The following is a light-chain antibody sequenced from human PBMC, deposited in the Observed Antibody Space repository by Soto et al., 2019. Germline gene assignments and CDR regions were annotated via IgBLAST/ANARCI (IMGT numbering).Light chain of an antibody. J-gene: IGLJ1*01. CDR2: DVS. CDR1: SSDVGGYDY. CDR3: SSHTSTSTPPYV. Sequence: QSALTQPASVSGSPGQSITISCTGTSSDVGGYDYVSWYQHHPGKAPKLMIYDVSNRPSGVSNRFSGSKSGNTASLTISGLQADDEADYYCSSHTSTSTPPYVFGTGTKLTVL. V-gene: IGLV2-14*03.